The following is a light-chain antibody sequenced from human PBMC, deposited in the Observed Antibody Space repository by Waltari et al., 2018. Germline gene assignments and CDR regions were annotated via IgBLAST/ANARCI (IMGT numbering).Light chain of an antibody. CDR1: QSLLHTDGKRY. CDR2: EVS. V-gene: IGKV2D-29*01. Sequence: DIVMTQTPVSLSVPPGQPASIPCKSRQSLLHTDGKRYLYWYLQKPGQPPQLLIHEVSKRFSGVPDRFSGSGSGTDFTLKISRVEAEDVGVYYCMQSIQMPLTFGGGTKVEIK. CDR3: MQSIQMPLT. J-gene: IGKJ4*01.